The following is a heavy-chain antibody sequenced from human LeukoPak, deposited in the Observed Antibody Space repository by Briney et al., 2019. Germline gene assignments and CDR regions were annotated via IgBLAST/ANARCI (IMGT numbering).Heavy chain of an antibody. V-gene: IGHV3-23*01. Sequence: PGGSLRLSCAASGFTFSSYAMSWVRQAPGKGLEWVSTISGSGGSTYYADSVKGRFTISRDNSKNTLYLQMNSLRAEDTAVYYCAKGLLAYCSGGSCYLFDYWGQGTLVTVSS. CDR3: AKGLLAYCSGGSCYLFDY. CDR1: GFTFSSYA. CDR2: ISGSGGST. D-gene: IGHD2-15*01. J-gene: IGHJ4*02.